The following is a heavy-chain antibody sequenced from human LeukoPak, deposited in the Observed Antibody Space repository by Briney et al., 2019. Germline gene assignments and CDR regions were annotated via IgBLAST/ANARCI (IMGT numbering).Heavy chain of an antibody. CDR1: GYTFTSYG. Sequence: GASVKVSCKASGYTFTSYGISWVRQAPGRGLEWMGWISAYNGNTNYAQKLQGRVTMTTDTSTSTAYMELRSLRSDDTAVYYCARSSSPYDSSGYSPIDYWGQGTLVTVSS. J-gene: IGHJ4*02. V-gene: IGHV1-18*01. D-gene: IGHD3-22*01. CDR2: ISAYNGNT. CDR3: ARSSSPYDSSGYSPIDY.